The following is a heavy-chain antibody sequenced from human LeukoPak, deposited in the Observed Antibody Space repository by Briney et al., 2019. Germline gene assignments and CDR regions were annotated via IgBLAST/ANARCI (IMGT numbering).Heavy chain of an antibody. CDR1: GFTFSSYS. CDR3: ARDCSGSSWYSGVLYYYYYMDV. CDR2: FSSSSSYI. Sequence: PGGPLRLSGAASGFTFSSYSMTWVRQAPGKGLDWVSSFSSSSSYIYYADSVKGRFTISRDNAKNSLYLQMNSLRAEDTAVYYCARDCSGSSWYSGVLYYYYYMDVWGKGTTVTISS. D-gene: IGHD6-13*01. J-gene: IGHJ6*03. V-gene: IGHV3-21*01.